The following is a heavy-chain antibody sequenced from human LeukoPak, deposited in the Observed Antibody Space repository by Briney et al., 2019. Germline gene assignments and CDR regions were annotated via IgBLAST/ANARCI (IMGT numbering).Heavy chain of an antibody. CDR3: ARERSGSEIFARSFDI. J-gene: IGHJ3*02. V-gene: IGHV4-39*02. CDR2: IDYSGNT. Sequence: PSETLSLTCTVSGGSISSSGYCWGWIRQPPGKGLEWIGSIDYSGNTNYNPSLKSRVTIAVDMSKNQFSLKLSSVTAADTAVYYCARERSGSEIFARSFDIWGQGTMVTVSS. CDR1: GGSISSSGYC. D-gene: IGHD3-3*01.